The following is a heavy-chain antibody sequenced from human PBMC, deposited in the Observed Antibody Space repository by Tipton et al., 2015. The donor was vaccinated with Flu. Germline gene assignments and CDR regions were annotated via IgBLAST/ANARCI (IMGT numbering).Heavy chain of an antibody. CDR1: GGSISSYY. V-gene: IGHV4-59*08. CDR3: ARHTGDSVRGVIDY. J-gene: IGHJ4*02. Sequence: TLSLTCTVSGGSISSYYWNWIRQPPGKGLEWIGYIYNSEYTKYNPSLKSRVTISVDTSKKQFSLRLRSVTATDTAVYYCARHTGDSVRGVIDYWGQGTLVTVSS. D-gene: IGHD3-10*02. CDR2: IYNSEYT.